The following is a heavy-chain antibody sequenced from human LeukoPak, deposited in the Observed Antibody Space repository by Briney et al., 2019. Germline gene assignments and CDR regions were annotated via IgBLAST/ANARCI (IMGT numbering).Heavy chain of an antibody. CDR1: GFTFSSYA. CDR3: ARDLGPRYCSGGSCYTGYYYYYGMDV. J-gene: IGHJ6*02. CDR2: ISYDGSNK. D-gene: IGHD2-15*01. Sequence: PGRSLRLSCAASGFTFSSYAMHWVRQAPGKGLEWVAVISYDGSNKYYADSVKGRFTISRDNSKNTLYLQMNSLRAEDTAVYYCARDLGPRYCSGGSCYTGYYYYYGMDVWGQGTTVTVSS. V-gene: IGHV3-30-3*01.